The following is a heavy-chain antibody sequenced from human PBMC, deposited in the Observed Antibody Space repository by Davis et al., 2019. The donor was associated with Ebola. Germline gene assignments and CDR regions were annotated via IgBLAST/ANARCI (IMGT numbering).Heavy chain of an antibody. CDR3: ARAPLYDSSGYYYYYGMDV. Sequence: SETLSLTCAVYGGSFSGYYWSWIRQPPGKGLEWIGYIYYSGSTNCNPSLKSRVTISVDTSKNQFPLKLSSVTAADTAVYYCARAPLYDSSGYYYYYGMDVWGQGTTVTVSS. J-gene: IGHJ6*02. D-gene: IGHD3-22*01. V-gene: IGHV4-59*01. CDR1: GGSFSGYY. CDR2: IYYSGST.